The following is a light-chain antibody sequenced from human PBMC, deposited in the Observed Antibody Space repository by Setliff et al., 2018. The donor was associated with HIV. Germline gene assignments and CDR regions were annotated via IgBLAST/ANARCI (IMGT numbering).Light chain of an antibody. CDR2: DVS. CDR3: CSYAGSYTWV. V-gene: IGLV2-11*01. J-gene: IGLJ1*01. CDR1: SSDVGSYNY. Sequence: QSALPQPRSVSGSPGQSVTISCTGTSSDVGSYNYVSWYQQHPGKAPKLMIYDVSKRPSGVPDRFSGSKSGNTASLTISGLQAEDEADYYYCSYAGSYTWVFGTGTKVTVL.